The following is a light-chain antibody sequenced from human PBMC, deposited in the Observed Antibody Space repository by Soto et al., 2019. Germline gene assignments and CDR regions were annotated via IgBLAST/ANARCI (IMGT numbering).Light chain of an antibody. CDR3: TSYTRSGHYV. Sequence: QSALTQPASVSGSPGQSIAISCTGTSSDIGAYDYVSWYQQHPGKAPKLMIYDVSNRPSGVSNRFSGSKSANTASLTISGRQAEDEADYYCTSYTRSGHYVFGTGTKVTVL. CDR1: SSDIGAYDY. V-gene: IGLV2-14*01. J-gene: IGLJ1*01. CDR2: DVS.